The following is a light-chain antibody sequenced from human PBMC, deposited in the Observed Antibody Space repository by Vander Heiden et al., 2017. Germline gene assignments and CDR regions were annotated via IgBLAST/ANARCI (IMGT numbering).Light chain of an antibody. CDR1: SSNIGRNS. V-gene: IGLV1-44*01. CDR2: SNN. Sequence: QSVLTQPPSASGTPGQRVTIPSSGSSSNIGRNSVNWYKQPPGTAPKLLIYSNNQRHSGVPERFSGSKSGTSASLAISGLQAEDEADYYCAAGDDSRNGWVFGGGTKLTVL. J-gene: IGLJ3*02. CDR3: AAGDDSRNGWV.